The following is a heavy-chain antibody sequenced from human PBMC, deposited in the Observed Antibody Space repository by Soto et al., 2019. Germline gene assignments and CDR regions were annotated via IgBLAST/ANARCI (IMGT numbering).Heavy chain of an antibody. CDR2: IYTSGST. J-gene: IGHJ5*02. D-gene: IGHD6-13*01. CDR1: GGSISSYY. Sequence: SETLSLTCTVSGGSISSYYWSWIRQPAGKGLEWIGRIYTSGSTNYNPSLKSRVTMSVDTSKNQFSLKLSSVTAADTAVYYCARDYIRPVAYSRSSSFMWLVLWVKGTLVT. CDR3: ARDYIRPVAYSRSSSFMWLVL. V-gene: IGHV4-4*07.